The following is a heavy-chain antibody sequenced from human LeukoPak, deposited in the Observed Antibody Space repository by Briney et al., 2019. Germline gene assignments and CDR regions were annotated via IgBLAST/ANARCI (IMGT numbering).Heavy chain of an antibody. Sequence: GGSMRLSCAASGFTLSSYAMSWVRKAPGKGLEWVSAISGSGGSTYYADSVKGRFTISRDNSKNTLYLQMNSLRAEDTAVYYCAKDLGDPWNYFDYWGQGTLVTVSS. J-gene: IGHJ4*02. D-gene: IGHD3-16*01. CDR2: ISGSGGST. CDR1: GFTLSSYA. CDR3: AKDLGDPWNYFDY. V-gene: IGHV3-23*01.